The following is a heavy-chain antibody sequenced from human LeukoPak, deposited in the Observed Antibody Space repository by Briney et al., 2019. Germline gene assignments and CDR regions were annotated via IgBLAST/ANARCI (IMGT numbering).Heavy chain of an antibody. CDR2: ISYDGSNK. Sequence: PGGSLRLSCAASGFTFSSYAMHWVRQAPGKGLEWVAVISYDGSNKYYADSAKGRFTISRYNSKNTLYLQMNSLRAEDTAVYYCARDGILPYYYYGMDVWGQGTTVTVSS. CDR3: ARDGILPYYYYGMDV. V-gene: IGHV3-30*04. D-gene: IGHD1-26*01. CDR1: GFTFSSYA. J-gene: IGHJ6*02.